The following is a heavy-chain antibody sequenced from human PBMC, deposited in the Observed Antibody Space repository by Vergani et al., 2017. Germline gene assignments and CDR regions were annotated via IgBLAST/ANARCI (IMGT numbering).Heavy chain of an antibody. CDR1: GFTFSDYY. V-gene: IGHV3-11*03. CDR2: ITSSSTYT. D-gene: IGHD5-12*01. J-gene: IGHJ2*01. Sequence: VQLLESGGALVQPGGSLRLSCAASGFTFSDYYMTWIRQAPGKGLEWVSYITSSSTYTKYADSVKGRFTISRDDAKNSLYLQMNSLRAEDTAVYYCARTPPVANWYFNLWGRGTLVTVSS. CDR3: ARTPPVANWYFNL.